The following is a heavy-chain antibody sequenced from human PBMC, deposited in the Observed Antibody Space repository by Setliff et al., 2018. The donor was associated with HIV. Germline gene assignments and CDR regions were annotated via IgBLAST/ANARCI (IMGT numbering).Heavy chain of an antibody. J-gene: IGHJ4*02. Sequence: PSETLSLTCAVSGYSISSGYYWGWIRQPPGKGLEWIGSIYHSGSTYYNPSLKSRVTISVDTSKNQFSLKLSSVTAADTAVYYCARGWPDDYVWPYYVDYWGQGTLVTVST. CDR2: IYHSGST. CDR3: ARGWPDDYVWPYYVDY. V-gene: IGHV4-38-2*01. D-gene: IGHD3-16*01. CDR1: GYSISSGYY.